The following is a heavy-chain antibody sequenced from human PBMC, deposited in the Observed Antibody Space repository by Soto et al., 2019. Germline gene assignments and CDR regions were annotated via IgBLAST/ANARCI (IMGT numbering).Heavy chain of an antibody. Sequence: QVQLQESGPGLVKPSETLSLTCSVSGGSISTYYWSWIRQSPGKGLEFIGCIFSSGGTNYNPALKSRITISRDTSKNQISLKLTTVTAADTAVYVCAKLQYRVVTPVDIWGQGTMVTVSS. V-gene: IGHV4-59*13. CDR1: GGSISTYY. CDR3: AKLQYRVVTPVDI. CDR2: IFSSGGT. J-gene: IGHJ3*02. D-gene: IGHD2-21*02.